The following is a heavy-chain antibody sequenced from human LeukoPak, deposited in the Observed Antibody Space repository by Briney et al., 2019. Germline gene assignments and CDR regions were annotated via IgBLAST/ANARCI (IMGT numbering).Heavy chain of an antibody. J-gene: IGHJ4*02. CDR3: AAGIIAAAGTSDY. Sequence: SVKVSCKASGGTLSSYAISWVRQAPGQGLEWMGRIIPILGTANYAQKFHGKVAITTDESTNTAYMELSSLRSEDTAVYYWAAGIIAAAGTSDYWGQGTLVTVSS. CDR1: GGTLSSYA. D-gene: IGHD6-13*01. CDR2: IIPILGTA. V-gene: IGHV1-69*05.